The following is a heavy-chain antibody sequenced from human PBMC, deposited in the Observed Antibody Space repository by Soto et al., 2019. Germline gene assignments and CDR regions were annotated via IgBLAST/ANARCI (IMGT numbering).Heavy chain of an antibody. D-gene: IGHD3-22*01. J-gene: IGHJ6*02. Sequence: GSLRLSCAASGFTFISYAIIWGRQAPGKGLEWVSSTSGSGGDVYHAGSVKGRFTISRDNSKNTLYLQMNSLRAEDTGIYYCAKGWLYGAGMGVWGQGTTVTV. CDR3: AKGWLYGAGMGV. CDR1: GFTFISYA. CDR2: TSGSGGDV. V-gene: IGHV3-23*01.